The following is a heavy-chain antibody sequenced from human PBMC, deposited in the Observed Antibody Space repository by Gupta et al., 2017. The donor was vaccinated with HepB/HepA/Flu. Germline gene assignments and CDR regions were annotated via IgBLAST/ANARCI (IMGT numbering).Heavy chain of an antibody. CDR1: GGSISSYY. J-gene: IGHJ4*02. V-gene: IGHV4-59*08. CDR2: IYYSGST. CDR3: ARQGYSSGWYFDY. D-gene: IGHD6-19*01. Sequence: QVQLQESGPGLVKPSETLSLTCTVSGGSISSYYWSWIRQPPGKGLEWIGYIYYSGSTNYNPSLKSRVTISVDTSKNQFSLKLRSVTAADTAVYYCARQGYSSGWYFDYWGQGTLVTVSS.